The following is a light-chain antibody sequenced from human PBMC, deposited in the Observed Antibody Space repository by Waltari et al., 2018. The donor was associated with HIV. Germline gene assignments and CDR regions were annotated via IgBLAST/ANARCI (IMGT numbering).Light chain of an antibody. CDR3: SSYTSSSTLDV. V-gene: IGLV2-14*01. CDR2: EVS. Sequence: QSALTQPASVSGSPGQSITISCTGTSSDVSGYNYVSWYQQDPGKAPQLMIYEVSNRPSGVSHRFSGSKSGNTASLTISGLQAEDEADYYCSSYTSSSTLDVFGTGTKVTVL. CDR1: SSDVSGYNY. J-gene: IGLJ1*01.